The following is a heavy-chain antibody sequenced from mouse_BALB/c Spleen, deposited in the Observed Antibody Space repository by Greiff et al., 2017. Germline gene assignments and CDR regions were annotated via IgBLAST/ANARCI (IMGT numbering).Heavy chain of an antibody. CDR2: ISSGGSYT. Sequence: EVQRVESGGGLVKPGGSLKLSCAASGFTFSSYAMSWVRQTPEKRLEWVATISSGGSYTYYPDSVKGRFTISRDNAKNTLYLQMSSLRSEDTAMYYCARQDGNYGYWGQGTTLTVSS. V-gene: IGHV5-9-3*01. J-gene: IGHJ2*01. D-gene: IGHD2-1*01. CDR3: ARQDGNYGY. CDR1: GFTFSSYA.